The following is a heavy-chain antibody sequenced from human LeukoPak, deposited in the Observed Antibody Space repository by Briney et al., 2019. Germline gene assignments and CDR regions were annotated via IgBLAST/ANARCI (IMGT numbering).Heavy chain of an antibody. Sequence: SETLSLTCTVSGGSISSYYWSWIRQPPGKGLEWIGYIYYSGSTYYNPSLKSRVTISVDTSKNQFSLKLSSVTAADTAVYYCARDTSAGERDYWGQGTLVTVSS. J-gene: IGHJ4*02. V-gene: IGHV4-59*12. CDR1: GGSISSYY. D-gene: IGHD3-16*01. CDR2: IYYSGST. CDR3: ARDTSAGERDY.